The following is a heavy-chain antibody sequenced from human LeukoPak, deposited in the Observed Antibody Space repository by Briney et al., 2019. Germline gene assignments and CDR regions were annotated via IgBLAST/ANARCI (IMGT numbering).Heavy chain of an antibody. V-gene: IGHV4-59*08. J-gene: IGHJ3*02. D-gene: IGHD6-19*01. CDR1: GGSISSYY. CDR3: GRHAAVAGRGAFDI. Sequence: SETLSLTCTVSGGSISSYYWSWVRQPPGKGLGWIGYIHYSGSTNYNPSLKSRVPISVDTSKNHFSLKLSSVTAADTAVYYCGRHAAVAGRGAFDIWGQGAMVTVSS. CDR2: IHYSGST.